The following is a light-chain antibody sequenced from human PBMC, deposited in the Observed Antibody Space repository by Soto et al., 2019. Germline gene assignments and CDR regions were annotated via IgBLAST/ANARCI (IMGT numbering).Light chain of an antibody. V-gene: IGKV3-20*01. J-gene: IGKJ3*01. CDR3: QQSGSSPPIT. CDR2: GAS. CDR1: QSVSSSY. Sequence: EIVLTQSPGTLSLSPGERATLSCRASQSVSSSYLAWYQQKPGQAPRLLIYGASSRATGIPDRFSGSGSGTDVTLTISRLEPEDFAVYYCQQSGSSPPITFGPGTKVDIK.